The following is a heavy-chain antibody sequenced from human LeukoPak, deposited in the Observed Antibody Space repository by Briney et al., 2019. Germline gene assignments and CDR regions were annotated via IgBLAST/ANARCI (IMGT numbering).Heavy chain of an antibody. J-gene: IGHJ4*02. CDR3: AKSRNIVGATTPPVN. V-gene: IGHV1-2*02. D-gene: IGHD1-26*01. CDR1: GYTFTSYA. CDR2: INPKSGGT. Sequence: ASVKVSCKASGYTFTSYAMNWVRQAPGQGLEWMGWINPKSGGTNYAQKFQGRVIMTSDTSISTAYMDLSRLRSDDTAMYYCAKSRNIVGATTPPVNWGQGTLVTVSS.